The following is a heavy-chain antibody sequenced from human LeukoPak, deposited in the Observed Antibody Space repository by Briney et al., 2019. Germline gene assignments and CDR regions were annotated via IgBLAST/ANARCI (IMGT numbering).Heavy chain of an antibody. J-gene: IGHJ4*02. D-gene: IGHD1-1*01. CDR2: INPNNGGT. Sequence: ASVKVSCKAFGYTIAGYYIHWVRQAPGQGLEWMGWINPNNGGTNSAQKFQGRATMTRDTSIGTAYMELNRLTYDDTAVYYCGRDRHWNQGNFDYWGQGTLVTVSS. CDR1: GYTIAGYY. V-gene: IGHV1-2*02. CDR3: GRDRHWNQGNFDY.